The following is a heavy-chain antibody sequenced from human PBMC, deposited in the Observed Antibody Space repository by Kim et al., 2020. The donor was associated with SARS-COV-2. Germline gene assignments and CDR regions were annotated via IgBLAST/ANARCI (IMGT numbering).Heavy chain of an antibody. CDR3: AKVSAVYGSGPLDAFDI. J-gene: IGHJ3*02. V-gene: IGHV3-23*01. CDR1: GFTFSSYA. CDR2: ISGSGGST. Sequence: GGSLRLSCAASGFTFSSYAMSWVRQAPGKGLEWVSAISGSGGSTYYADSVKGRFTISRDNSKNTLYLQMNSLRAEDTAVYYCAKVSAVYGSGPLDAFDIWGQGTMVTVSS. D-gene: IGHD3-10*01.